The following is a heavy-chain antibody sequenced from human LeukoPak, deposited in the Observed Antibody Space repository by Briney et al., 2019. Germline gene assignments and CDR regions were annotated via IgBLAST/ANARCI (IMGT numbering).Heavy chain of an antibody. V-gene: IGHV1-69*05. CDR2: IIPIFGTA. D-gene: IGHD3-22*01. CDR3: ARDGKYYYDSSGYSSIDY. CDR1: GGTFSSYA. Sequence: SVKVSCXASGGTFSSYAISWVRLAPGQGLEWMGRIIPIFGTANYAQKFQGRVTITTDESTSTAYMELSSLRSEDTAVYYCARDGKYYYDSSGYSSIDYWGQGTLVTVSS. J-gene: IGHJ4*02.